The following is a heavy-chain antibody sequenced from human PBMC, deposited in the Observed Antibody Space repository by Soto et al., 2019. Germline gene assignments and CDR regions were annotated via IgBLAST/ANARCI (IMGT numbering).Heavy chain of an antibody. CDR3: AAFGDYVGYFFDS. J-gene: IGHJ4*02. CDR1: GFTFRSYA. V-gene: IGHV3-23*01. D-gene: IGHD4-17*01. CDR2: ISGGSNT. Sequence: EVQLLESGGGLVQPGGSLRLACAGSGFTFRSYAMSWVRQAPGKGLEWVSAISGGSNTYYADSVKGRFTISRDNSKNTLSLEMNSLRAEDTAVYYCAAFGDYVGYFFDSWGQGTLVIVSS.